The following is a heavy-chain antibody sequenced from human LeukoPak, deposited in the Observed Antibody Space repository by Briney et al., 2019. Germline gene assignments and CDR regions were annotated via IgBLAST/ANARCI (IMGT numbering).Heavy chain of an antibody. CDR3: ARGSIDSSGYYVY. CDR2: IYYTGST. V-gene: IGHV4-30-4*07. Sequence: SETLSLTCAVSGGSISRSGYSWSWIRQPPGKGLDWIAYIYYTGSTYYNPSLKSRVTISLDTSKNQFSLKLTSVTAADTAVYYCARGSIDSSGYYVYWGQGTLVTVSS. J-gene: IGHJ4*02. CDR1: GGSISRSGYS. D-gene: IGHD3-22*01.